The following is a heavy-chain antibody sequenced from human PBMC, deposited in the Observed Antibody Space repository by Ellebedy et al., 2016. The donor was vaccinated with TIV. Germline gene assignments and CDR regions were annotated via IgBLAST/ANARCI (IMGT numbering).Heavy chain of an antibody. V-gene: IGHV3-23*01. CDR1: GFTVTSDA. CDR2: LSGSGGST. CDR3: AKRVTMVREVITYYHYAMDV. D-gene: IGHD3-10*01. Sequence: GESLKISCVPSGFTVTSDAMSWVRHAPGKGLDWVSSLSGSGGSTYYADSVKGRFTISRDNSKNTLYLPMNSLRAEDKAVYYCAKRVTMVREVITYYHYAMDVWGQGTTVTVSS. J-gene: IGHJ6*02.